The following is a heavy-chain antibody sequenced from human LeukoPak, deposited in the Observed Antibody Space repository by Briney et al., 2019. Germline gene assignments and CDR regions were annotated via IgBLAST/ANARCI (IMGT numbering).Heavy chain of an antibody. CDR1: GFTFSSYA. Sequence: GGSLRLSCAASGFTFSSYAMSWVRQAPGKGLEWVSAISGSGGSTYYADSVKGRFTISSDNSKNTLYLQMNSLRAEDTAVYYCANFYSYGHYGMDVWGQGTTVTVSS. CDR2: ISGSGGST. V-gene: IGHV3-23*01. CDR3: ANFYSYGHYGMDV. D-gene: IGHD5-18*01. J-gene: IGHJ6*02.